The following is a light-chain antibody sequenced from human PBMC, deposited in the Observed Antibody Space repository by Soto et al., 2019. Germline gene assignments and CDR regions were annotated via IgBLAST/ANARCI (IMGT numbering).Light chain of an antibody. J-gene: IGKJ3*01. Sequence: EIVLTQSPGTLSLSPGERATLSCRASQNINSRYLAWYQQKPCQAHRLLIYGASSRSTGIRDRFSGSGSGTDFSLTISRLAPEDLAVYYCQQFGSSPGFTFGPGTKVDIK. CDR2: GAS. CDR1: QNINSRY. CDR3: QQFGSSPGFT. V-gene: IGKV3-20*01.